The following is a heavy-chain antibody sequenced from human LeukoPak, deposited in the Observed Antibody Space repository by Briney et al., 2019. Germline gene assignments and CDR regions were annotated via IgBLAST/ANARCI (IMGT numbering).Heavy chain of an antibody. CDR1: GFTFSTYA. CDR3: AKDLPTVNTWIYFDY. CDR2: MSGNGGSA. V-gene: IGHV3-23*01. Sequence: GGSLRLSCAASGFTFSTYALSWVRQAPGQGLEWVSSMSGNGGSAYYTDSVKGRFTISRDNSKNTLYLQMNSLRAEDTAVYYCAKDLPTVNTWIYFDYWGQGTLVTVSS. J-gene: IGHJ4*02. D-gene: IGHD4-17*01.